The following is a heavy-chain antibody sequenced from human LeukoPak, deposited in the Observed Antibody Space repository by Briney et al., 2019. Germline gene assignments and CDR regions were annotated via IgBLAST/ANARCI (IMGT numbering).Heavy chain of an antibody. J-gene: IGHJ4*02. CDR3: GKSNGYGLIDY. CDR2: IYSSGNT. Sequence: PSETLSLTCAVSGASISSSNYYWGWVRQSPGKGLEWIGNIYSSGNTYYNASLKSRVTMYIDTSKNQFSLKLSSVTAADTAMYYCGKSNGYGLIDYWGQGTLVTVSS. D-gene: IGHD5-12*01. V-gene: IGHV4-39*01. CDR1: GASISSSNYY.